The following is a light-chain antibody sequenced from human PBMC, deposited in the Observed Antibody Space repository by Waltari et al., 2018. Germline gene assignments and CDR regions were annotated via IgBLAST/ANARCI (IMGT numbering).Light chain of an antibody. CDR2: KAN. CDR1: SGSPSTTSY. CDR3: ALDMGSGIWV. V-gene: IGLV8-61*01. Sequence: QTVVTQEPSLSVSPGGTVTLTCALSSGSPSTTSYATWYQQTPGQAPRTLVYKANARSSGVPDRFSGSILGNTAALTMTWAQADDESDYYCALDMGSGIWVFGGGTRLTVL. J-gene: IGLJ3*02.